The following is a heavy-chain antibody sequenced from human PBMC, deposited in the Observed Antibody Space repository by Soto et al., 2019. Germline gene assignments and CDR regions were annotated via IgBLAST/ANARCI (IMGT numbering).Heavy chain of an antibody. Sequence: ASVKVSCKASGYNFIGQYIHWVRQAPGQGLEWMGIINPSGGSTTYAQKFQGRVVMTSDASTSTVYVELSSLTSEDTAIYFCARLLGANNPRPFWLGYFDYWGQGTLVTVYS. CDR3: ARLLGANNPRPFWLGYFDY. D-gene: IGHD3-3*01. CDR2: INPSGGST. CDR1: GYNFIGQY. J-gene: IGHJ4*02. V-gene: IGHV1-46*01.